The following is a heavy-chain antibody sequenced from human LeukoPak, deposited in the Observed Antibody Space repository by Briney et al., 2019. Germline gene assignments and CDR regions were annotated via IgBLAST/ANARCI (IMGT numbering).Heavy chain of an antibody. D-gene: IGHD6-19*01. CDR3: ARGALVVAGTRWFDP. J-gene: IGHJ5*02. V-gene: IGHV4-39*01. Sequence: SETLSLTCTVSGGSISSSSYYWGWIRQPPGKGLEWIASIYYSGSTYYNPSLRSRVTISVDTSKNQFSLRLSSVTAADAAPYYCARGALVVAGTRWFDPWGQGILVTVSS. CDR1: GGSISSSSYY. CDR2: IYYSGST.